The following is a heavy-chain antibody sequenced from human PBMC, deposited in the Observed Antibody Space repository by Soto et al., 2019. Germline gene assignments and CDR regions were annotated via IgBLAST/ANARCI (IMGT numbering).Heavy chain of an antibody. J-gene: IGHJ5*02. Sequence: SGPTLVNPTQTLTLTCTFSGFSLSTSGVGVGWIRQPPGKALEWLALIYWDDDKRYSPSLKSRLTITKDTSKNQVVLTMTNMDPVDTAVYYCAKDPLKITIFGVVIHDNWFDPWGQGTLVTVSS. D-gene: IGHD3-3*01. CDR3: AKDPLKITIFGVVIHDNWFDP. CDR1: GFSLSTSGVG. CDR2: IYWDDDK. V-gene: IGHV2-5*02.